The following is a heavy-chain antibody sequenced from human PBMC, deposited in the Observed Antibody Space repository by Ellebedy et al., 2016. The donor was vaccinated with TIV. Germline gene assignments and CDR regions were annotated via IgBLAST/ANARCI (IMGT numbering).Heavy chain of an antibody. Sequence: GESLKISCAASGFTFSNYSMNWVRQTPGKGLAWVSSIRSNGDYIYYADSCKGRFTISRDNAKNSLYLQVDSLRAEDTAVYYCARCIVAYYFGMDVWGQGTTVTVSS. D-gene: IGHD2-15*01. CDR3: ARCIVAYYFGMDV. V-gene: IGHV3-21*01. CDR2: IRSNGDYI. CDR1: GFTFSNYS. J-gene: IGHJ6*02.